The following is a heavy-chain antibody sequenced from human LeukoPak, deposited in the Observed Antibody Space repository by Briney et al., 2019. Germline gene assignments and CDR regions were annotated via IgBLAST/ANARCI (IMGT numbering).Heavy chain of an antibody. D-gene: IGHD3-22*01. CDR1: GFTFSSYG. CDR2: IWYDGSNK. J-gene: IGHJ4*02. CDR3: ARDAPYYYDSSGYYSPRPLDY. V-gene: IGHV3-33*01. Sequence: GRSLRLSCAAFGFTFSSYGMHWVRQAPGKGLEWVAVIWYDGSNKYYADSVKGRFTISRDNSKNTLYLQMNSLRAEDTAVYYCARDAPYYYDSSGYYSPRPLDYWGQGTLVTVSS.